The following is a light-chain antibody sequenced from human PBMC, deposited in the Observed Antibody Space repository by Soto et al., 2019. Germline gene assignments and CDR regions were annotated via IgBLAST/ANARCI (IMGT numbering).Light chain of an antibody. CDR1: QTISGW. Sequence: DIQLTQSPSFLSASVGDRVIITGRASQTISGWLAWYQQRPGKAPNLLIFDASTLESGVPSRFSGSGSGTTFTLTISSLQSDDFATYYCLQYNGYYRTFGQGTKVDIK. J-gene: IGKJ1*01. V-gene: IGKV1-5*01. CDR3: LQYNGYYRT. CDR2: DAS.